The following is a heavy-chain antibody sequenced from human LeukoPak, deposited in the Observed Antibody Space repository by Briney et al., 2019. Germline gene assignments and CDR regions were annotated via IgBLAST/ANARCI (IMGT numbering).Heavy chain of an antibody. CDR1: GASISRSNFH. V-gene: IGHV4-39*07. Sequence: SEALSLTCTVSGASISRSNFHWGWIRQAPGKGLEWIGSIYHTGSTFYNPSLKSRLTISVDSSMNQFSLKMRFVTAADTAVYYCARGFPYCGGDCYSSRGVFDYWGQGTLVTVSS. J-gene: IGHJ4*02. CDR3: ARGFPYCGGDCYSSRGVFDY. CDR2: IYHTGST. D-gene: IGHD2-21*02.